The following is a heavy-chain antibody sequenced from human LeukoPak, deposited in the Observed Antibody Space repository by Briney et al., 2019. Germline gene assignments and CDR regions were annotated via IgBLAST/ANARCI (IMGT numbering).Heavy chain of an antibody. CDR1: GYTLTELF. CDR3: ATLNYYDSSGYYYSHDY. CDR2: FDPEDGET. D-gene: IGHD3-22*01. Sequence: ASVKVSCKVSGYTLTELFMHWVRQAPGKGLEWMGGFDPEDGETIYAQKFQGRVTMTEDTSTDTTYMELSSLRSEDTAVYYCATLNYYDSSGYYYSHDYWGQGTLVTVSS. J-gene: IGHJ4*02. V-gene: IGHV1-24*01.